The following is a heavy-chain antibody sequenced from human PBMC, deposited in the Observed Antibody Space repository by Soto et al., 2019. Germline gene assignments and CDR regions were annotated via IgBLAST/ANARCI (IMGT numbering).Heavy chain of an antibody. CDR1: GGSISSSAYY. CDR2: IHYSGNT. D-gene: IGHD6-19*01. Sequence: QLQLQESGPGLVKPSETLSLTCTVSGGSISSSAYYWAWVRQPPGKGLEWIGSIHYSGNTYYNPSLRSRVTISVDTSKNQFSLKLSSVTASDTAVYYCTREFVASGDYWGQGTLVTVSS. J-gene: IGHJ4*02. V-gene: IGHV4-39*01. CDR3: TREFVASGDY.